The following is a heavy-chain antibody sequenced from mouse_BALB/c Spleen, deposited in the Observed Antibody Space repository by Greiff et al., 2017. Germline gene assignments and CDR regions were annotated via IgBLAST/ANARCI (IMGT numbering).Heavy chain of an antibody. CDR2: IYPGDGDT. CDR1: GYAFSSSW. Sequence: QVQLQQSGPELVKPGASVKISCKASGYAFSSSWMNWVKQRPGQGLEWIGRIYPGDGDTNYNGKFKGKATLTADKSSSTAYMQLSSLTSVDSAVYFCARDSIYYDYDDAMDYWGQGTSVTVSS. D-gene: IGHD2-4*01. V-gene: IGHV1-82*01. CDR3: ARDSIYYDYDDAMDY. J-gene: IGHJ4*01.